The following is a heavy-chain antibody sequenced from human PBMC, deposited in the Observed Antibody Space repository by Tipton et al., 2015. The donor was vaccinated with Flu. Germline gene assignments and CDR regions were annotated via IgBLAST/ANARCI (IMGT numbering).Heavy chain of an antibody. V-gene: IGHV3-23*01. Sequence: SLRLSCAASGFTFSSYAMSWVRQAPGKGLEWVSTISGSGGSTYYADSVKGRFTISRDNSKNTLYLQMNSLRAEDTAVYYCAKDLGTKYYYDNSGYSHWGQGTLVTVSS. J-gene: IGHJ4*02. CDR2: ISGSGGST. CDR3: AKDLGTKYYYDNSGYSH. D-gene: IGHD3-22*01. CDR1: GFTFSSYA.